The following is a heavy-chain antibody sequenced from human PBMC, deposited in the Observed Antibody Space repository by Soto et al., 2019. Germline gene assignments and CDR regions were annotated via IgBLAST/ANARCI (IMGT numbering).Heavy chain of an antibody. J-gene: IGHJ4*02. CDR1: GFTFSSYG. V-gene: IGHV3-30*18. CDR2: ISYDGSNK. Sequence: GGSLRLSCAASGFTFSSYGMHWVRQAPGKGLEWVAVISYDGSNKYYADSVKGRFTISRDNSKNTLYLQMNSLRAEDTAVYYCAKALPEEWFGEVGGHYFDYWGQGTLVTVSS. CDR3: AKALPEEWFGEVGGHYFDY. D-gene: IGHD3-10*01.